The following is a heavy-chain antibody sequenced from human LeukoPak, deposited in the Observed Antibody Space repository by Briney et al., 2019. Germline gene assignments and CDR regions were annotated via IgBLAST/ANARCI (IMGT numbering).Heavy chain of an antibody. CDR1: GDSITGYY. D-gene: IGHD4-17*01. CDR3: ARHSYGDPHFDY. J-gene: IGHJ4*02. CDR2: IHYSGST. V-gene: IGHV4-59*08. Sequence: SETLSLTCTVSGDSITGYYWSWIRQPPGKGLEWIGYIHYSGSTNYNPSLNSRVTISVDTSKNQFSLKLSSVTAADTAVYYCARHSYGDPHFDYWGQGTLVTVSS.